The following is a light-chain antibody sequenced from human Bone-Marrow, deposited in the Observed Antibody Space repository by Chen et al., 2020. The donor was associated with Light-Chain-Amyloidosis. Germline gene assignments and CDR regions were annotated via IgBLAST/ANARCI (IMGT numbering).Light chain of an antibody. CDR3: CSFAGNDDWV. CDR2: EGT. J-gene: IGLJ3*02. CDR1: SGDLGGYDF. V-gene: IGLV2-8*01. Sequence: QSALTQPPSASGSLGQSVTISCAGTSGDLGGYDFVSWYQQPPGKAPKLMIHEGTKRPSGVPSRFSGSKSGNTASLTVSGLQAEDEADYYCCSFAGNDDWVFGGGTKLTVL.